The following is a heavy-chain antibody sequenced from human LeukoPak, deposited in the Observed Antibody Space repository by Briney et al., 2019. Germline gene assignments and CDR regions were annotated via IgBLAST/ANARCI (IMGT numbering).Heavy chain of an antibody. J-gene: IGHJ4*02. CDR2: IYYIGST. V-gene: IGHV4-61*01. CDR1: GDSVSRSSYY. Sequence: SETLSLTCTVSGDSVSRSSYYWTWIRQPPGKGLEWIGYIYYIGSTNYNPSLRSRLTMSVDTSKNQFSLKLSSVTAADTAVYYCARDPRGCSGGSCYSIWGQGTLVTVSS. D-gene: IGHD2-15*01. CDR3: ARDPRGCSGGSCYSI.